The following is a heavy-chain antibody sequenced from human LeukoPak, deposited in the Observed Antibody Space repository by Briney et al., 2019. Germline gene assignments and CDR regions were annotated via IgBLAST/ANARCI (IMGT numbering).Heavy chain of an antibody. CDR2: IYYSGST. Sequence: SETLSLTCTVSGGSISSSSYYWGWIRQPPGKGLEWIGSIYYSGSTYYNPSLKSRVAISIDTSKNQFSLKLNSVTTADTAVYFCARPNGGHGGRGAFDIWGQGTMVIVSS. D-gene: IGHD2-8*01. CDR3: ARPNGGHGGRGAFDI. V-gene: IGHV4-39*07. J-gene: IGHJ3*02. CDR1: GGSISSSSYY.